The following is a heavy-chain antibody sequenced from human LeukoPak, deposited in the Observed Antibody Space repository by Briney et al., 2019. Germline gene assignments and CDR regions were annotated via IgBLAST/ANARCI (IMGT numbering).Heavy chain of an antibody. Sequence: GGSLRLSCAASGFTFSTYAMHWVRQAPGKGLEWVAVISYDGSSKYYADSVKGRFTISRDNSKNTLYLQMNSLRAEDTAVYYCARRAGGHSHPYDYWGQGTLVTVSS. CDR3: ARRAGGHSHPYDY. V-gene: IGHV3-30*14. J-gene: IGHJ4*02. D-gene: IGHD4-23*01. CDR1: GFTFSTYA. CDR2: ISYDGSSK.